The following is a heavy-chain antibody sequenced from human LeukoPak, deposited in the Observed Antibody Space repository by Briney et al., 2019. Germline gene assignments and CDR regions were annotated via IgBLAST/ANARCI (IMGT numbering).Heavy chain of an antibody. Sequence: ASVKVSCKAPGYTFTSYGISWVRQAPGQGLEWVGWISAYNGNTNYAQELQGRVTMTTDTSTSTAYMELRSLRPDDTAVYYCARGAGTGVYYYYMDVWGKGTTVTVSS. V-gene: IGHV1-18*01. CDR1: GYTFTSYG. CDR2: ISAYNGNT. J-gene: IGHJ6*03. CDR3: ARGAGTGVYYYYMDV. D-gene: IGHD1-14*01.